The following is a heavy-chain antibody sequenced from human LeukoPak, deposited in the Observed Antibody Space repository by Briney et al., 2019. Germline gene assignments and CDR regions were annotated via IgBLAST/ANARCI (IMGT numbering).Heavy chain of an antibody. V-gene: IGHV1-8*03. J-gene: IGHJ5*02. D-gene: IGHD2-2*01. CDR3: ARVRISDGPAARGGNWFDP. CDR1: GYTFTSYD. CDR2: MNPNSGNT. Sequence: PWASVKVSCKASGYTFTSYDINWVRQATGQGLEWMGWMNPNSGNTGYAQKFQGRVTITRNTSISTAYMELSSLRSEDTAVYYCARVRISDGPAARGGNWFDPWAREPWSPSPQ.